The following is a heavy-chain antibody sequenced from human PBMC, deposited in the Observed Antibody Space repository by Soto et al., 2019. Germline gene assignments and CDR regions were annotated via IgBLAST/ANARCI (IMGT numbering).Heavy chain of an antibody. CDR3: GLYCSSTSCPEGFY. D-gene: IGHD2-2*01. V-gene: IGHV3-33*01. J-gene: IGHJ4*02. CDR1: GFTFSSYG. CDR2: IWYDGSNK. Sequence: GGSLRLSCAASGFTFSSYGMHWVRQAPGKGLEWVAVIWYDGSNKEYADSVKGRFTISRDNSKNTLYLQMNSLRAEDTAVYYCGLYCSSTSCPEGFYWGQGTLVTVSS.